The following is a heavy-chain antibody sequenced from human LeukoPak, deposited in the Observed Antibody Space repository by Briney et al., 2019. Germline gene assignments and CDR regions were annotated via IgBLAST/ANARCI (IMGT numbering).Heavy chain of an antibody. J-gene: IGHJ4*02. V-gene: IGHV4-59*01. Sequence: SETLSLTCTVSGVSISSYYWSWMRQPPGKGLEWIGDIYYSGSTNYNPSLKSRVTISVDTTKNQFSLKLSSVTAADTAVYYCAGVKTYYYDSSGYYAYWGQGTLVTVSS. CDR2: IYYSGST. CDR3: AGVKTYYYDSSGYYAY. CDR1: GVSISSYY. D-gene: IGHD3-22*01.